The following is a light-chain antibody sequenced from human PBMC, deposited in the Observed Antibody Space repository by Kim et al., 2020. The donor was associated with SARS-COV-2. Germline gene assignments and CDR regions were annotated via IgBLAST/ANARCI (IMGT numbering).Light chain of an antibody. CDR2: GAF. CDR3: QQYNNWPRT. V-gene: IGKV3-15*01. J-gene: IGKJ1*01. Sequence: EIVMTQSPATLSVSPRERATLSCRASQSVSINLAWYQQKPGQAPRLLIYGAFTRAAGIPPRFSGSVSGTEFSLTISSLQSEDFAVYYCQQYNNWPRTFGQGTKVDIK. CDR1: QSVSIN.